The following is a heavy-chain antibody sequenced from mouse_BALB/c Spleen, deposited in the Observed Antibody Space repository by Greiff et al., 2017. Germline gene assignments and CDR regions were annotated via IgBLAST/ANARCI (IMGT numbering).Heavy chain of an antibody. D-gene: IGHD2-14*01. V-gene: IGHV1S132*01. J-gene: IGHJ4*01. Sequence: VQLQQSGAELVKPGASVKLSCKTSGYTLTSYWIQWVKQRPGQGLGWIGEIFPGTGTTYYNEKFKGKATLTIDTSSSTAYMQLSSLTSEDSAVYFCARRGRYDNYYAMDYWGQGTSVTVSS. CDR2: IFPGTGTT. CDR3: ARRGRYDNYYAMDY. CDR1: GYTLTSYW.